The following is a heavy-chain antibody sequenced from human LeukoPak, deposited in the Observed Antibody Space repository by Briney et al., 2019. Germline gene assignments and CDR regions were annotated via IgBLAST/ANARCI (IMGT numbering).Heavy chain of an antibody. CDR3: AREDGYCGGGNCYSYFDS. V-gene: IGHV1-46*01. CDR2: INPSGGST. D-gene: IGHD2-15*01. J-gene: IGHJ4*02. Sequence: ASVKVSCKASGYTFTSYYMHWVRQAPGQGLEWMGIINPSGGSTSYAQKFQGRVTMTRDTSTSTVYMELSSLRSEDTAVYYCAREDGYCGGGNCYSYFDSWGQGTLVTVSS. CDR1: GYTFTSYY.